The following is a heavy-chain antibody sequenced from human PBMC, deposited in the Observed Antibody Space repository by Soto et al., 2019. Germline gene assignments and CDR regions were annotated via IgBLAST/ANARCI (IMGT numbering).Heavy chain of an antibody. D-gene: IGHD3-3*01. Sequence: GGSLRLSCEASGFTFSSYSFNWVRQAPCQGLEWLSFISSGGYTIYHADSLEGRFSISRDDAKNSVYLQMSGLRMDDTAVYYWVRSRREWFGVAPRCDGWGQGTLGTVSS. CDR1: GFTFSSYS. V-gene: IGHV3-48*01. J-gene: IGHJ4*02. CDR2: ISSGGYTI. CDR3: VRSRREWFGVAPRCDG.